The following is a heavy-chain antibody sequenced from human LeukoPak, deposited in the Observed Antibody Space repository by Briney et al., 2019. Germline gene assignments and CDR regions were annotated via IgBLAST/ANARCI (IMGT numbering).Heavy chain of an antibody. CDR1: GFTFSSYA. D-gene: IGHD6-13*01. J-gene: IGHJ4*02. CDR2: ISGSGGST. V-gene: IGHV3-23*01. CDR3: AKDSSSWYSGPIFY. Sequence: PGGSLRLSCAASGFTFSSYAMSWVRQAPGKGLEWVSAISGSGGSTYYADSVKGRFTISRDNSKNTLYLQMNSLRAEDTAVYYCAKDSSSWYSGPIFYWGQGTLVTVSS.